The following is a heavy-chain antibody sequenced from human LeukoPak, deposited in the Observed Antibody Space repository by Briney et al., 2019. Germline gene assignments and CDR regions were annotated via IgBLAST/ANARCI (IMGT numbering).Heavy chain of an antibody. CDR3: AHRRGGQWLVEHWFDP. Sequence: SGPTLVNPTQTLTLTCTFSGFSLSPSAVGVGWIRQPPGKALQWLAHIYWNDDKRYSPSLKSRLTTTQDTSKNQLVLTITNMDPVDTATYYCAHRRGGQWLVEHWFDPWGQGTLVTVSS. D-gene: IGHD6-19*01. V-gene: IGHV2-5*01. CDR2: IYWNDDK. J-gene: IGHJ5*02. CDR1: GFSLSPSAVG.